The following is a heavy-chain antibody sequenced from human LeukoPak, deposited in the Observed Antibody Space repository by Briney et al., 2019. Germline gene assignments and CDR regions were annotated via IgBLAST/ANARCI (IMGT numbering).Heavy chain of an antibody. CDR2: IYYSGST. J-gene: IGHJ6*03. V-gene: IGHV4-30-4*08. Sequence: SETLSLTCTVSGGSISSGDYYWSWIRQPPGKGLEWIGYIYYSGSTYYNPSLKSRVTISVDTSKNQFSLKQSSVTAADTAVYYCARALNFWSGWYYYMDVWGQGTTVTVSS. D-gene: IGHD3-3*01. CDR1: GGSISSGDYY. CDR3: ARALNFWSGWYYYMDV.